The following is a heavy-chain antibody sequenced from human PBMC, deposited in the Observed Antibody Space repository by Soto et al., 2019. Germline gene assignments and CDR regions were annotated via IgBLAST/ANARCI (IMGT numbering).Heavy chain of an antibody. D-gene: IGHD1-26*01. CDR3: ARDGSPTTNYYYGMDV. Sequence: GGSLRLSCAASGFTFSSYGMHWVRQAPGKGLEWVAVIWYDGSNKYYADSGKGRFTISRDNSKNTLYLQMNSLRAEDTAVYYCARDGSPTTNYYYGMDVWGQGTTVTVSS. V-gene: IGHV3-33*01. CDR2: IWYDGSNK. CDR1: GFTFSSYG. J-gene: IGHJ6*02.